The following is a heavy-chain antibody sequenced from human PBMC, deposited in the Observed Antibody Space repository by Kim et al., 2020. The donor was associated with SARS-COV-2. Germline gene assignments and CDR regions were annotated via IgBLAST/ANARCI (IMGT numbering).Heavy chain of an antibody. D-gene: IGHD3-10*01. J-gene: IGHJ4*02. CDR1: GYTMTTYT. Sequence: ASVKVSCKASGYTMTTYTMNWVRQAPGQGLEWMGWINTNTGNPTYAQGFTGRFVFSLDTSVSAAYLQIIGLKAEDTAVYCCARGAYRDSGSGSYAPFYDYWGQGTLVTVSS. CDR3: ARGAYRDSGSGSYAPFYDY. V-gene: IGHV7-4-1*02. CDR2: INTNTGNP.